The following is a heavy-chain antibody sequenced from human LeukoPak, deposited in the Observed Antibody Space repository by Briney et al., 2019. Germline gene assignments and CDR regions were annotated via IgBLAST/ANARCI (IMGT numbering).Heavy chain of an antibody. CDR3: PRGDALYYYYYYMDV. Sequence: ASVKVSCKTSGYTFTGYYMHWVRQAPGQGLEWMGWINPNSGGTNYAQKFQGRVTMTRDTSISTAYMELSRLRSDDTAVYYCPRGDALYYYYYYMDVWGKGTTVTVSS. J-gene: IGHJ6*03. CDR2: INPNSGGT. CDR1: GYTFTGYY. V-gene: IGHV1-2*02.